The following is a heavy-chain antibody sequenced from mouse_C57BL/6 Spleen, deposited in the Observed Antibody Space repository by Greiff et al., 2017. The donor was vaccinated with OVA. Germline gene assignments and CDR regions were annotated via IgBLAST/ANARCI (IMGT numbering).Heavy chain of an antibody. V-gene: IGHV5-4*03. CDR3: ARYDYDVKYFDV. J-gene: IGHJ1*03. CDR2: ISDGGSYT. Sequence: EVMLVESGGGLVKPGGSLKLSCAASGFTFSSYDMSWVRQPPEKRLEWVATISDGGSYTYYPDNVKGRFTISRDNAKNNLYLQMSHLKSEDTAMYYCARYDYDVKYFDVWGTGTTVTVSS. D-gene: IGHD2-4*01. CDR1: GFTFSSYD.